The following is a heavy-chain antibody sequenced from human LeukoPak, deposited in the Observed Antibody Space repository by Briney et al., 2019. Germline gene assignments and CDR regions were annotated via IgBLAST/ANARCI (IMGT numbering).Heavy chain of an antibody. CDR2: MNPNSGNT. CDR1: GYTFTSYD. Sequence: ASVKVSCKASGYTFTSYDINWVRQATGQGLEWMGWMNPNSGNTGYAQKFQGRVTITRNTSISTAYMELSSLRSEDTAVYYCATPYGSGSHYDAFDIWGQGTMVTVSS. D-gene: IGHD3-10*01. J-gene: IGHJ3*02. CDR3: ATPYGSGSHYDAFDI. V-gene: IGHV1-8*03.